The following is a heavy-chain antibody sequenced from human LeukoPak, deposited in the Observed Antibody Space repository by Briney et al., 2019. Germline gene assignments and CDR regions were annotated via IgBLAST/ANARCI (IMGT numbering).Heavy chain of an antibody. V-gene: IGHV3-30*02. CDR1: GFTFSSYG. CDR3: AKVYSSSWYSLGYFDY. J-gene: IGHJ4*02. CDR2: IRYDGSNK. D-gene: IGHD6-13*01. Sequence: PGGSLRLSCAASGFTFSSYGMHWVRQAPGKGLEWVAFIRYDGSNKYYADSVKGRFTISRDNSKNTLYLQMNSLRAEDTAVYYCAKVYSSSWYSLGYFDYWGQGTLVTVSS.